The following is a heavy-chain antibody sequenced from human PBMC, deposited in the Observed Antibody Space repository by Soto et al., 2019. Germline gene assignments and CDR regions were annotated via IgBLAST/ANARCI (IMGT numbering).Heavy chain of an antibody. Sequence: QVQLVESGGGVVQPGRSLRLSCVASGFTVSRHGMHWVRQAPGKGLEWVAVIVYDGSAGSETHYSDSVKGRFTISRDTSQNMVYLQMNSLKTDDTAIYYSAREQGYGNYRVADYWGQGNLVTVSS. CDR3: AREQGYGNYRVADY. J-gene: IGHJ4*02. CDR1: GFTVSRHG. D-gene: IGHD4-17*01. CDR2: IVYDGSAG. V-gene: IGHV3-30*03.